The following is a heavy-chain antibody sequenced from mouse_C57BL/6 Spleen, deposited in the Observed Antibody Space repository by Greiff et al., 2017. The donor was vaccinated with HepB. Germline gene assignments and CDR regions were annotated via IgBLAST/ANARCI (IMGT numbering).Heavy chain of an antibody. CDR2: IYPGDGDT. CDR3: ARERNDYGDYYAMDY. D-gene: IGHD2-4*01. Sequence: VKLMESGPELVKPGASVKISCKASGYAFSSSWMNWVKQRPGKGLEWIGRIYPGDGDTNYNGKFKGKATLTADKSSSTAYMQLSSLTSEDSAVYFCARERNDYGDYYAMDYWGQGTSVTVSS. J-gene: IGHJ4*01. CDR1: GYAFSSSW. V-gene: IGHV1-82*01.